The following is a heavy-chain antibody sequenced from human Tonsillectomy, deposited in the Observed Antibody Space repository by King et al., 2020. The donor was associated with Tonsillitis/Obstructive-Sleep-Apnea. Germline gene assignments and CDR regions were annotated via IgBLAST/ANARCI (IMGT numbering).Heavy chain of an antibody. Sequence: VQLVESGAEVKKPGASVKVSCQASGYSFTSYGISWVRQAPGQGLEWMGWISVYNGNTIYAQKFQGRVNMTTDTSTSTAYMELRSLRSDDTAVYYCARDRRIWESGYYYYCYMAVWGKGTTVTVSS. V-gene: IGHV1-18*01. CDR1: GYSFTSYG. CDR2: ISVYNGNT. CDR3: ARDRRIWESGYYYYCYMAV. D-gene: IGHD3-16*01. J-gene: IGHJ6*03.